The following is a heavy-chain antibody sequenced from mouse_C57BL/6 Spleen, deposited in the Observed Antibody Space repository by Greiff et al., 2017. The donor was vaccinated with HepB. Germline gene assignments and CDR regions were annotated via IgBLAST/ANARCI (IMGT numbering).Heavy chain of an antibody. V-gene: IGHV1-81*01. CDR1: GYTFTSYG. J-gene: IGHJ2*01. D-gene: IGHD2-3*01. CDR2: IYPRSGNT. Sequence: VQLQESGAELARPGASVKLSCKASGYTFTSYGISWVKQRTGQGLEWIGEIYPRSGNTYYNEKFKGKATLTADKSSSTAYMELRSLTSEDSAVYFCAREGDGYYGWFDYWGQGTTLTVSS. CDR3: AREGDGYYGWFDY.